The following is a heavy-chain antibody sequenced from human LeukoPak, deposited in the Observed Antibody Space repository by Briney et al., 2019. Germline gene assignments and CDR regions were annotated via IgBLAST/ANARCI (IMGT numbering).Heavy chain of an antibody. Sequence: SETLSLTCTVSGGSISSYHWSWIRQPAGKGLEWIGSIYTSGSTNYNPSLKSRVTISVDTSKNQFSLKLSSVTAADTAVYYCARFYDNIYYYYGMDVWGQGTTVTVSS. D-gene: IGHD3-9*01. CDR3: ARFYDNIYYYYGMDV. V-gene: IGHV4-4*07. CDR2: IYTSGST. J-gene: IGHJ6*02. CDR1: GGSISSYH.